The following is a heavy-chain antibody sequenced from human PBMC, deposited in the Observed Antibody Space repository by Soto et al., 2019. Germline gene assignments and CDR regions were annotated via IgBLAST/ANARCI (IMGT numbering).Heavy chain of an antibody. CDR3: ARAPTLVRGVLGWFDP. D-gene: IGHD3-10*01. Sequence: SETLSLTCTVSGGSISSGGYYWSWIRQHPGKGLEWIGYIYYSGSTYYNPSLKSRVTISVDTSKNQFSLKLSSVTAADTAVYYCARAPTLVRGVLGWFDPWGQGTLVTVSS. J-gene: IGHJ5*02. CDR2: IYYSGST. V-gene: IGHV4-31*03. CDR1: GGSISSGGYY.